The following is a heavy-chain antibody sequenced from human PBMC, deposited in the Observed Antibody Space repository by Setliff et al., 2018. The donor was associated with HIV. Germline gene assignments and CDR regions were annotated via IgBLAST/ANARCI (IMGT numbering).Heavy chain of an antibody. CDR2: ISSSGST. CDR1: GDSLIGFY. V-gene: IGHV4-4*08. Sequence: PSETLSLTCTVSGDSLIGFYWGWIRQPPGEGPEWIGHISSSGSTNYSPSLRSRVIMSVDTSKNQFSLKLSSVTAADTAVYYCARCYYNFWSGYPLDYMDVWGKGTTVTVSS. J-gene: IGHJ6*03. D-gene: IGHD3-3*01. CDR3: ARCYYNFWSGYPLDYMDV.